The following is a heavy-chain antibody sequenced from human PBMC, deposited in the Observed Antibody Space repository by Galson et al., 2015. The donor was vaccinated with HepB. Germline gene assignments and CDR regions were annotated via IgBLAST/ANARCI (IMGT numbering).Heavy chain of an antibody. CDR3: VRSGKSPFDH. D-gene: IGHD3-10*01. CDR2: ISYSGDK. J-gene: IGHJ4*02. Sequence: SETLSLTCNVSGASIMTTGYFWGWIRQPPGKGLEWIVSISYSGDKFYNPSLKSRLSTSLDTSKNHFSLRLNSVTAADTAVYYCVRSGKSPFDHWGQGNLVTVSS. CDR1: GASIMTTGYF. V-gene: IGHV4-39*07.